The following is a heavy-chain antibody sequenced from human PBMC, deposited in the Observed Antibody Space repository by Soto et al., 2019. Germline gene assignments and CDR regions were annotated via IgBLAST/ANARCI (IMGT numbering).Heavy chain of an antibody. J-gene: IGHJ6*02. CDR2: ISWNGGSM. D-gene: IGHD3-9*01. V-gene: IGHV3-9*01. CDR1: GFIFDQYA. CDR3: VKYIYVGDWLLQHDYYYCLDV. Sequence: EEQLVESGGGLVQPGRSLRLSCVASGFIFDQYAMHWVRQAPGKGLEWVSGISWNGGSMAYEDSVKGRITITRDNDKNSLYLQMSSRMTDDRALYYCVKYIYVGDWLLQHDYYYCLDVWGQGTTVIVSS.